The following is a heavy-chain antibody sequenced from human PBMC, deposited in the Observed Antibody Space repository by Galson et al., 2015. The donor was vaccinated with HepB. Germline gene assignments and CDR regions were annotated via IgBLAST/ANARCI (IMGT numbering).Heavy chain of an antibody. D-gene: IGHD6-25*01. Sequence: ETLSLTCAVYGGSFSGYYRSWIRQPPGKGLEWIGEINHSGSTNYNPSLKSRVTISVDTSKNQFSLKLSSVTAADTAVYYCARRRIPWYFDLWGRGTLVTVSS. CDR1: GGSFSGYY. CDR2: INHSGST. V-gene: IGHV4-34*01. CDR3: ARRRIPWYFDL. J-gene: IGHJ2*01.